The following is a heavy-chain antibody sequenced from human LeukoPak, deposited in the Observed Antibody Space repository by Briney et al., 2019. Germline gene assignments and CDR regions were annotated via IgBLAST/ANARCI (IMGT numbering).Heavy chain of an antibody. CDR3: ARGTRIAARPGSEYFQH. CDR2: FDPEDGET. J-gene: IGHJ1*01. CDR1: GYTLTELS. V-gene: IGHV1-24*01. D-gene: IGHD6-6*01. Sequence: ASVKVSCKVSGYTLTELSMHWVRQAPGKGLEWMGGFDPEDGETIYAQKFQGRVTMTEDTSTDTAYMELSSLRSEDTAVYYCARGTRIAARPGSEYFQHWGQGTLVTVSS.